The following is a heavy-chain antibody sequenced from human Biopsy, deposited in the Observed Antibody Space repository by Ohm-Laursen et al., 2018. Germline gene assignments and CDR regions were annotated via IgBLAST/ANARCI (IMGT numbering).Heavy chain of an antibody. V-gene: IGHV3-74*01. Sequence: SLRLSCAASGFSFSSYWMHWVRQGPGKGLVWVPRSNTDGSHTNYADSVKGRFTTSTDNAKNTLYLYMSSLTVEDTAVYFCARDASQGFDSWGQGALVTVSS. CDR3: ARDASQGFDS. CDR2: SNTDGSHT. CDR1: GFSFSSYW. J-gene: IGHJ5*01.